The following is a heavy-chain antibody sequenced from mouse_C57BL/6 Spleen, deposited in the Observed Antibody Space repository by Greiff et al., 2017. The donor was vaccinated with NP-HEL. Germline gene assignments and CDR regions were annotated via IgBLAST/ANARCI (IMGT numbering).Heavy chain of an antibody. Sequence: QVQLQQSGPGLVQPSQSLSITCTVSGFSLTSYGVHWVRQSPGKGLEWLGVIWSGGSTDYNAAFISRLSISKDNSKSQVFFKMNSLHADNTAIYYCARNEGKYFDYWGQGTTLTVSS. J-gene: IGHJ2*01. D-gene: IGHD2-1*01. V-gene: IGHV2-2*01. CDR2: IWSGGST. CDR1: GFSLTSYG. CDR3: ARNEGKYFDY.